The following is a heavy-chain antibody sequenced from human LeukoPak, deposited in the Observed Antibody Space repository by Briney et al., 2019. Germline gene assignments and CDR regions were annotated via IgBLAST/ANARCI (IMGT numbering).Heavy chain of an antibody. CDR3: ARHRYSGSYYGAIDY. V-gene: IGHV4-39*01. Sequence: SETLSLTCTVSGGSISSYYWGWIRQPPGKGLEWIGSIYYSGSTYYNPSLKSRVTISVDTSKNQFSLKLSSVTAADTAVYYCARHRYSGSYYGAIDYWGQGTLVTVSS. CDR1: GGSISSYY. D-gene: IGHD1-26*01. CDR2: IYYSGST. J-gene: IGHJ4*02.